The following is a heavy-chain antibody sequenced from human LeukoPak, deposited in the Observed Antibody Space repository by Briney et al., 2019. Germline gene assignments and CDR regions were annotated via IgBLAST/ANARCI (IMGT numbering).Heavy chain of an antibody. CDR3: ARNLPVAGFY. Sequence: TTGGSLRLSCAASGFTFSSYSMNWVRQAPGKGLEWVSSISSSSSYIYYADSVKGRFTISRDNAKNSLYLQMNSLRAEDTAVYYCARNLPVAGFYWGQGTLVTVSS. V-gene: IGHV3-21*01. CDR1: GFTFSSYS. D-gene: IGHD6-19*01. CDR2: ISSSSSYI. J-gene: IGHJ4*02.